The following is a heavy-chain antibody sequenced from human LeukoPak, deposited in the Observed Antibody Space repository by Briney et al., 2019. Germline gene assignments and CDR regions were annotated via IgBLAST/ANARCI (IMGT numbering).Heavy chain of an antibody. J-gene: IGHJ4*02. D-gene: IGHD4-11*01. CDR1: GYSFINYW. Sequence: GESLKISCKGSGYSFINYWIGWVRQMPWKGLEWVGIICLGDSDTRYSPSFQGQVTSSADKSISTAYLQWSSRKASDTAMYYCARGRIQYSDYWGQGTLVTVSS. V-gene: IGHV5-51*01. CDR2: ICLGDSDT. CDR3: ARGRIQYSDY.